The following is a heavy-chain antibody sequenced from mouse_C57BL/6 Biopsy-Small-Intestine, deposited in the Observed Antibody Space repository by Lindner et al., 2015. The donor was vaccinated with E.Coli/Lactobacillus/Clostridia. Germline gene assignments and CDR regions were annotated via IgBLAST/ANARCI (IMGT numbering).Heavy chain of an antibody. D-gene: IGHD2-3*01. CDR3: AREGIYDGNYWYFDV. V-gene: IGHV1-81*01. CDR2: IYHRSGNT. J-gene: IGHJ1*03. CDR1: GYTFTSFG. Sequence: VQLQESGAELARPGASVKLSCKASGYTFTSFGISWVKQRTGQGLEWIGEIYHRSGNTYYNEKFKGKATQTADKSSNTAYMELRSLTSEDSAVYFCAREGIYDGNYWYFDVWGTGTTVTVSS.